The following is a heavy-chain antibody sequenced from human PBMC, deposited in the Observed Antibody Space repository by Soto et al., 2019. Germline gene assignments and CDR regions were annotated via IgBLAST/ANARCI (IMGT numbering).Heavy chain of an antibody. V-gene: IGHV4-59*01. CDR1: GGPISNYY. J-gene: IGHJ4*02. D-gene: IGHD6-19*01. CDR3: ARGRHWLDY. CDR2: IYYTGST. Sequence: QVQLQESGPGLVKPSETLSLTCTVSGGPISNYYWSWIRHPPGKGLEWIVYIYYTGSTNYNPSLTRRATISVDTSDNQFYMRLSSVTAADTAIYYCARGRHWLDYWGQGTLVTVSS.